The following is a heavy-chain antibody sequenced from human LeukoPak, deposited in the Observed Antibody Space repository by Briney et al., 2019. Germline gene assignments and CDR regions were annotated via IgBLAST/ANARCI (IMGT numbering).Heavy chain of an antibody. CDR3: ARGPYYYYYYGMDV. V-gene: IGHV4-31*03. CDR1: GGSISSGGYY. Sequence: SETLSLTCTVSGGSISSGGYYWSWIRQHPGKGLEWIGYIYYSGSTYYIPSLKSRVTISVDTSKNQFSLKLSSVTAADTAVYYCARGPYYYYYYGMDVWGQGTTVTVSS. CDR2: IYYSGST. J-gene: IGHJ6*02.